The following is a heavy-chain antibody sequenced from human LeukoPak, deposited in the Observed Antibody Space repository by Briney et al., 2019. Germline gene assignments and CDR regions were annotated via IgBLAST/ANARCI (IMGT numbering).Heavy chain of an antibody. V-gene: IGHV4-30-4*08. CDR1: GGSLSSGDYY. J-gene: IGHJ6*03. CDR2: IYYSGST. Sequence: SETLSLTCTVSGGSLSSGDYYWSWIRQPPGKGLEWIGYIYYSGSTYYNPSLKSRVTISVDTSKNQFSLKLSSVTAADTAVYYCAREGGSLVNDFWSGPKRTHRYYYYMDVWGKGTTVTVSS. D-gene: IGHD3-3*01. CDR3: AREGGSLVNDFWSGPKRTHRYYYYMDV.